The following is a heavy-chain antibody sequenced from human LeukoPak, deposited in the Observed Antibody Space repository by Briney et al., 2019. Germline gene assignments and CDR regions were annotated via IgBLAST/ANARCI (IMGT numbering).Heavy chain of an antibody. CDR1: GGSFSGYY. J-gene: IGHJ4*02. V-gene: IGHV4-34*01. Sequence: SETLSLTCAVYGGSFSGYYWGWIRQPPGKGLEWIGEINHSGSTNYNPSLKSRVTISVDTSKNQFSLKLSSVTAADTAVYYCARGAKINNGGYYNYWGQGTLVTVSS. CDR2: INHSGST. D-gene: IGHD3-3*01. CDR3: ARGAKINNGGYYNY.